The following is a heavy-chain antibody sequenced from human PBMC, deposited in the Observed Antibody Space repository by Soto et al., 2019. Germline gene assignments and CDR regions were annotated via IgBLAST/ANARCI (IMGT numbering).Heavy chain of an antibody. V-gene: IGHV3-53*01. CDR2: PYCGGST. CDR3: ARDDPRRGYYSIDY. CDR1: GFTFSSNS. J-gene: IGHJ4*02. Sequence: GGSLRLSCVASGFTFSSNSMSCVREAPGKGLEWASAPYCGGSTYYADSVKGRCTISRDNSKNTLYLQMNSLRAEDTAVDCCARDDPRRGYYSIDYWGQGTLVTVSS. D-gene: IGHD3-22*01.